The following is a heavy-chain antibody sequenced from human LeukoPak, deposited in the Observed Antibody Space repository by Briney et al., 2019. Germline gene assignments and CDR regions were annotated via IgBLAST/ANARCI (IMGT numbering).Heavy chain of an antibody. D-gene: IGHD3-22*01. Sequence: ASVKVSCKASGYTFTGYYMHWVRQAPGQGLEWMGWINPNSGGTNYAQKFQGRVTMTRDTSISTAYMELSRLRSDDAAVYYCARDRTYYYDSSGYYYLDYWGQGTLVIVSS. V-gene: IGHV1-2*02. CDR3: ARDRTYYYDSSGYYYLDY. J-gene: IGHJ4*02. CDR2: INPNSGGT. CDR1: GYTFTGYY.